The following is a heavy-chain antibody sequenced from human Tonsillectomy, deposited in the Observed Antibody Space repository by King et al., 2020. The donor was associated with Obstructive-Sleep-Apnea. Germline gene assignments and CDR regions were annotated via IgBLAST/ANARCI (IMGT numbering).Heavy chain of an antibody. D-gene: IGHD1-26*01. CDR3: ARDPHSGSYFDY. J-gene: IGHJ4*02. V-gene: IGHV4-39*07. Sequence: LQLQESGPGLVKPSETLSLTCTVSGGSISSSSYYWGWIRQPPGKGLEWIGTIYYSGSTFYNPSLKSRVTISVDTSKNQFSLRLSSVTAADTAAYYCARDPHSGSYFDYWGQGTLVTVSS. CDR2: IYYSGST. CDR1: GGSISSSSYY.